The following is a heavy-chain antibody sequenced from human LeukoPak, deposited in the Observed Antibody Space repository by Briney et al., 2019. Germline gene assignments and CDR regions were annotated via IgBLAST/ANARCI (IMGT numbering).Heavy chain of an antibody. CDR2: ISYDGSNK. V-gene: IGHV3-30-3*01. J-gene: IGHJ4*02. CDR3: ARDRLGRDGYNPALDY. D-gene: IGHD5-24*01. CDR1: GFTFSSYA. Sequence: PGGSLRLSCAASGFTFSSYAMHWVRQASGKGLEWVAVISYDGSNKYYADSVKGRFTISRDNSKNTLYLQMNSLRAEDTAVYYCARDRLGRDGYNPALDYWGQGTLVTVSS.